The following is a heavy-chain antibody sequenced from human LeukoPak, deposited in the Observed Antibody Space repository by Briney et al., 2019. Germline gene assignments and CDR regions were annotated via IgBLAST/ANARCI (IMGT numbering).Heavy chain of an antibody. CDR2: IRSKTYGGTT. CDR3: TRGPDIVATIVY. D-gene: IGHD5-12*01. V-gene: IGHV3-49*04. Sequence: GGSLRLSCTASGFTFGDYAMSWVRQAPGKGLEWVGFIRSKTYGGTTEHAASVKGRFTISRDDSKSIAYLQMNSLKTEDTAVYYCTRGPDIVATIVYWGQGTLVAVSS. CDR1: GFTFGDYA. J-gene: IGHJ4*02.